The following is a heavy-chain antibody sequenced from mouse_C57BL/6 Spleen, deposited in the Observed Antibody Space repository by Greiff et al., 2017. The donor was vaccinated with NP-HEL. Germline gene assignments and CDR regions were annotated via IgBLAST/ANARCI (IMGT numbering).Heavy chain of an antibody. D-gene: IGHD2-4*01. CDR3: ARSNYDYDCFDY. Sequence: VKLMESGAELARPGASVKLSCKASGYTFTSYGISWVKQRTGQGLEWIGEIYPRSGNTYYNEKFKGKATLTADKSSSTAYMELRSLTSEDSAVYFCARSNYDYDCFDYWGQGTTLTVSS. J-gene: IGHJ2*01. CDR2: IYPRSGNT. CDR1: GYTFTSYG. V-gene: IGHV1-81*01.